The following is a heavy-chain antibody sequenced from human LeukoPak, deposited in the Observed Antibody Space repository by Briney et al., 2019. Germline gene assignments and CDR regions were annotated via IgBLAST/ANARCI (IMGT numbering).Heavy chain of an antibody. V-gene: IGHV4-59*01. D-gene: IGHD3-22*01. CDR1: GGSITTNY. CDR3: ARGRDTSYVNSSGRYLSWMGDFDV. Sequence: KSSETLSLTCTVSGGSITTNYWAWIRQSPGKGLEWIAYIYNSGTTKYSASLKSRVIISLGTSKNLLSLKLSSVTAADTAVYYCARGRDTSYVNSSGRYLSWMGDFDVWGQGTMVTVSS. J-gene: IGHJ3*01. CDR2: IYNSGTT.